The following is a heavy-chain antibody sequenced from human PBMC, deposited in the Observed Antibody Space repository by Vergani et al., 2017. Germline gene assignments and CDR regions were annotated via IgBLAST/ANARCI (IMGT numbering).Heavy chain of an antibody. Sequence: VQLVQSGAEVKKPGESLKISCKGSGGTFSNYIISWVRQAPGQGLEWMGRIIPILEIATYAQKFQGRVTITADKSTSTAYMELSSLRSEDTAVYYCARGASGGAPVGHYYYYGMDVWGQGTTVTVSS. D-gene: IGHD2-15*01. CDR1: GGTFSNYI. V-gene: IGHV1-69*09. J-gene: IGHJ6*02. CDR3: ARGASGGAPVGHYYYYGMDV. CDR2: IIPILEIA.